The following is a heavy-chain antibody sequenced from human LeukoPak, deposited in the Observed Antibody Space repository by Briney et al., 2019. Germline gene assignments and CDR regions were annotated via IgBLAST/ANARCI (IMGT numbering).Heavy chain of an antibody. V-gene: IGHV1-2*06. Sequence: ASVKLSCKASGYTFADPPVHWVRQAPEQGLEWMGRLDPNSGGTHYPQKFQGRVTMTRDTSITTAYMELRSLRSDDTAVYYCARGNKYAGDYWGQGTLVTVSP. D-gene: IGHD2-8*01. CDR2: LDPNSGGT. J-gene: IGHJ4*02. CDR1: GYTFADPP. CDR3: ARGNKYAGDY.